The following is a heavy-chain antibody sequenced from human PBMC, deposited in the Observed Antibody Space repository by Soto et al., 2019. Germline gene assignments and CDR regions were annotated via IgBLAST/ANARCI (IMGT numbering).Heavy chain of an antibody. CDR3: ARDRYSSSGWFDP. D-gene: IGHD6-6*01. J-gene: IGHJ5*02. Sequence: SQTLSLTCAISGDSVSSYSAAWNWIGQSPSGGLEWLGRTYYRSRFFSDYAESVKSRIIINPDTSKNQFSLQLKSVTPEDTAVYYCARDRYSSSGWFDPWGQGTPVTVS. CDR1: GDSVSSYSAA. V-gene: IGHV6-1*01. CDR2: TYYRSRFFS.